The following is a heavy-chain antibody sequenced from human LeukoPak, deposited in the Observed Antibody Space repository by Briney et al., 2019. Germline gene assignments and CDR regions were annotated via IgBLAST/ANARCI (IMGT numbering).Heavy chain of an antibody. CDR3: ASERAAAGRKLDY. Sequence: GGSLRLSCAASGFTFSDYYMSWIRHAPGGAVEWVSYIISSGGTVYDAESLKGGFTISRDNAKNSLYLQMNSLRAEDTAVYYCASERAAAGRKLDYWGQGTLVTVSS. D-gene: IGHD6-13*01. J-gene: IGHJ4*02. CDR2: IISSGGTV. V-gene: IGHV3-11*01. CDR1: GFTFSDYY.